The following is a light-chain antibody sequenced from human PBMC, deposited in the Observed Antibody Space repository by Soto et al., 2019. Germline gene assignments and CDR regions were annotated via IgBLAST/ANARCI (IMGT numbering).Light chain of an antibody. Sequence: ILLTQSPSSLSASVGDRVTITCRASQGIDSSFAWYQQKPGKAPKLQIYAASSLQSGVPSRFSGSGSRTDFTLTIGSLQPEDFATYYCQQLHDYPITFGQGTRLEI. CDR3: QQLHDYPIT. CDR2: AAS. V-gene: IGKV1-9*01. J-gene: IGKJ5*01. CDR1: QGIDSS.